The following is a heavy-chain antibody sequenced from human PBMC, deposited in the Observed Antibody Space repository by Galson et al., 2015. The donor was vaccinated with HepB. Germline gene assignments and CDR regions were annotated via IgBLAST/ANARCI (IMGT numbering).Heavy chain of an antibody. CDR2: ISGDTYGK. D-gene: IGHD6-19*01. CDR3: AKGRGWYTGFDS. V-gene: IGHV3-23*01. Sequence: LRLSCAGSGFILKDYALTWVRQAPGKGLQWVAGISGDTYGKYYTDSVKGRFTISRDDSNNRLYLQMTNMRADDTATYYCAKGRGWYTGFDSWGQGALVTVS. CDR1: GFILKDYA. J-gene: IGHJ4*02.